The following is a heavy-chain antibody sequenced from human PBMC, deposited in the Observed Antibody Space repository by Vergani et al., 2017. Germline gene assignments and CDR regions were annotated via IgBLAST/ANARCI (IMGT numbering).Heavy chain of an antibody. CDR2: ISGSGGST. CDR1: GFTFSSYA. J-gene: IGHJ1*01. V-gene: IGHV3-23*01. D-gene: IGHD3-22*01. CDR3: TKAGQYDSDNFHDS. Sequence: EVQLLESGGGLVQPGGSLRLSCAASGFTFSSYAMSWVRQAPGKGLEWVSAISGSGGSTYYADSVEGRFTISRDNSQTTVFLQMNSLRADDSAVYYCTKAGQYDSDNFHDSWGQGALVTVAS.